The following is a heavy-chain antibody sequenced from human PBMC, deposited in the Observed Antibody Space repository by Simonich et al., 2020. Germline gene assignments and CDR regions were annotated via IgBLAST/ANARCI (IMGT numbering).Heavy chain of an antibody. Sequence: EVQLVESGGGLVKPGGSLRLSCAASGFTFSSYSMNWVRQAPGKGLRGVSSISSSSSYIYYADSVKGRFTISRDNAKNSLYLQMNSLRAEDTAVYYCARANERDYWGQGTLVTVSS. CDR2: ISSSSSYI. CDR1: GFTFSSYS. V-gene: IGHV3-21*01. J-gene: IGHJ4*02. D-gene: IGHD1-1*01. CDR3: ARANERDY.